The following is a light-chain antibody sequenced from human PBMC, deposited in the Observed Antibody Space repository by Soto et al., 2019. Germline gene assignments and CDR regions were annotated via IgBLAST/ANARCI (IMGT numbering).Light chain of an antibody. CDR3: QQYGSSPLT. Sequence: DIQMTQSPSSLSASVGDRVTITCQASQDISNYLNWYQQKPGKAPKLLIYDASNLETGVPSRFSGSGSGTDFTLTITRLEPEDFAVYYCQQYGSSPLTFGGGTKVDIK. CDR2: DAS. V-gene: IGKV1-33*01. J-gene: IGKJ4*01. CDR1: QDISNY.